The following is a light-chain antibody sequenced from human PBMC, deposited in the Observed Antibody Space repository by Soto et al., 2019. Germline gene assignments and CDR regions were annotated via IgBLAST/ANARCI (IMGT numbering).Light chain of an antibody. V-gene: IGLV2-14*01. CDR3: TSYTTSTTYV. J-gene: IGLJ1*01. CDR2: DVS. CDR1: SSDIGTYDY. Sequence: QSALTQPASVSGSPGQSITLSCTGTSSDIGTYDYISWFQQYPGKAPKLVIYDVSVRASGVSNRFSASKSGNTASLTISGLQAEDEADYYCTSYTTSTTYVFGTGTKLTVL.